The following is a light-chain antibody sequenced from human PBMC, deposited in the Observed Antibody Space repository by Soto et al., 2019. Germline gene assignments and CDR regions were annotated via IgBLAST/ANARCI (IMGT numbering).Light chain of an antibody. CDR3: QRYRSYSWT. J-gene: IGKJ1*01. V-gene: IGKV1-5*03. CDR1: QRVSSW. Sequence: DVQLTQSPSTLSASVGDRVTITCRASQRVSSWLAWYQAKPGKAPNLLIYKASTLERGVPSRFSGSGSGTEFTLTVSSLQPDDFSTYYCQRYRSYSWTFGQGTKVEI. CDR2: KAS.